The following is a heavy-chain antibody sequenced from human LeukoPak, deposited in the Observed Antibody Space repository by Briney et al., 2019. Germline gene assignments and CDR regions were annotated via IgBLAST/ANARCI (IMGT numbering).Heavy chain of an antibody. J-gene: IGHJ6*03. CDR1: GFTFSSYW. CDR3: ARDVAAGYYYMDV. CDR2: IKQDGSEK. V-gene: IGHV3-7*01. D-gene: IGHD6-25*01. Sequence: GGSLRLSCAASGFTFSSYWMSWVRQAPGKGLEWVANIKQDGSEKYYVDSVKGRFTISRDNAKNSLYLQMNSLRAEDTAVYYCARDVAAGYYYMDVWGKGTTVTVSS.